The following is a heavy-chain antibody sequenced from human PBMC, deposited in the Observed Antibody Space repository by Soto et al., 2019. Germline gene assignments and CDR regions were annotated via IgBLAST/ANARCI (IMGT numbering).Heavy chain of an antibody. D-gene: IGHD2-2*01. J-gene: IGHJ6*02. CDR3: ARTLLYCSSTSCHYYYYYGMDV. CDR1: GGSFSGYY. Sequence: SETLSLTCAVYGGSFSGYYWSWVRQPPGKGLEWIGEINHSGSTNYNPSLKSRVTISVDTSKNQFSLKLSSVTAADTAVYYCARTLLYCSSTSCHYYYYYGMDVWGQGTTVTVSS. CDR2: INHSGST. V-gene: IGHV4-34*01.